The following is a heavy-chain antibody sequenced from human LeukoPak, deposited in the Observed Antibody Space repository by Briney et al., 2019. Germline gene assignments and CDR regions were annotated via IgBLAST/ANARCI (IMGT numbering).Heavy chain of an antibody. Sequence: GGSLRLSCVASGFTFSVYWMSWVRQAPGKGLEWVANIKEDGSEKYYVDSVKGRFTISRDNAKNSLYLQMSSLRAEDTAVYYCARGGGWFAPRGQGTLVTVSS. CDR3: ARGGGWFAP. J-gene: IGHJ5*02. V-gene: IGHV3-7*01. D-gene: IGHD3-10*01. CDR2: IKEDGSEK. CDR1: GFTFSVYW.